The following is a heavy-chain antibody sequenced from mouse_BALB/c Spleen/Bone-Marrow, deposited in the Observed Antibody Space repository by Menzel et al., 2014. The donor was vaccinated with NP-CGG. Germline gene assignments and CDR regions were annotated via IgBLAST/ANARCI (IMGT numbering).Heavy chain of an antibody. D-gene: IGHD1-1*01. CDR1: GFNIKDTY. J-gene: IGHJ3*01. V-gene: IGHV14-3*02. Sequence: VQLQQSWAELVKPGASVKLSCTASGFNIKDTYMHWVKQTPEQGLEWIGRIDPANGNTKYDPKFQGKATITADTSSNTAYLQLSSLTSEDTAVYYCANYYYGSSLFAYWGQGTLVTVSA. CDR3: ANYYYGSSLFAY. CDR2: IDPANGNT.